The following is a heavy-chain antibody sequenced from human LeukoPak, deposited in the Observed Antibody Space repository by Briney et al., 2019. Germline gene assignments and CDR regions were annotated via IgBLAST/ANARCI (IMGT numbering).Heavy chain of an antibody. J-gene: IGHJ5*02. V-gene: IGHV4-4*07. D-gene: IGHD3-3*01. CDR2: IYTSGST. Sequence: SETLSLTCTVSGGSISSYYWSWIRQPAGKGLEWIGRIYTSGSTNYNPSLKSRVTMSVDTSKNQFSLKLSSVTAADTAVYYCASLRYDFWSGYYYNWFDPWGQGTLVTVSS. CDR1: GGSISSYY. CDR3: ASLRYDFWSGYYYNWFDP.